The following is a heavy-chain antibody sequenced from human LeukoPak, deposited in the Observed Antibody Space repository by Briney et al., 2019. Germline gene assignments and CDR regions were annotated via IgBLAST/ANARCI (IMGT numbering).Heavy chain of an antibody. CDR2: IYYSGST. D-gene: IGHD2-2*01. CDR1: GGSISSGGYY. CDR3: ARDFGVVPAAMPASYYYYGMDV. Sequence: SETLSLTCTVSGGSISSGGYYWSWIRQHPGKGLEWIGYIYYSGSTYYNPSLKSRVTISVDTSKNQFSLKLSSVTAADTAVYYCARDFGVVPAAMPASYYYYGMDVWGQGTTVTVSS. V-gene: IGHV4-31*03. J-gene: IGHJ6*02.